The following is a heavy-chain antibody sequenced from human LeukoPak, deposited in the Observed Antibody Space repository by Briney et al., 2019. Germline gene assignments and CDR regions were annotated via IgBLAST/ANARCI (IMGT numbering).Heavy chain of an antibody. V-gene: IGHV1-8*03. Sequence: VSVKVSCKASGYTFTSYDINWVRQATGQGLEWMGWMNPNSGNTGYAQKFQGRVTITRNTSISTAYMELSSLRSEDTAVYYCARGVAAAQRRDYYYYMDVWAREPWSPSP. CDR1: GYTFTSYD. CDR2: MNPNSGNT. D-gene: IGHD6-13*01. J-gene: IGHJ6*03. CDR3: ARGVAAAQRRDYYYYMDV.